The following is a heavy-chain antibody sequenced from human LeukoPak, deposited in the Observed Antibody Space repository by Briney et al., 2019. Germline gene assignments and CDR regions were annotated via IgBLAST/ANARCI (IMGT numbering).Heavy chain of an antibody. CDR3: ARTRTPSNGRVLYYIDV. J-gene: IGHJ6*03. CDR2: IISSSSHI. V-gene: IGHV3-21*01. CDR1: GFTFSSYS. D-gene: IGHD2-2*01. Sequence: PGGSLRLSCAGSGFTFSSYSMNCVCQAPGKGLEWVSSIISSSSHIYYADSVKGRFTISRDNTKNSLYLQMNSMRAEDTAVYYCARTRTPSNGRVLYYIDVRGKGTTVTVSS.